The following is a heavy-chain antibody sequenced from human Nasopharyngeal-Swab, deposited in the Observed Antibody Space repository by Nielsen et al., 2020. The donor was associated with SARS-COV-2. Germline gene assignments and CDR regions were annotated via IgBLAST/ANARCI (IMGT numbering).Heavy chain of an antibody. CDR3: AKNRRAAAGNFDY. CDR2: ISGSGGST. J-gene: IGHJ4*02. Sequence: WIRQPPGKGLEWVSAISGSGGSTYYADSVKGRFTISRDNSKNTPYLQMNSLRAEDTAVYYCAKNRRAAAGNFDYWGQGTLVTVSS. D-gene: IGHD6-13*01. V-gene: IGHV3-23*01.